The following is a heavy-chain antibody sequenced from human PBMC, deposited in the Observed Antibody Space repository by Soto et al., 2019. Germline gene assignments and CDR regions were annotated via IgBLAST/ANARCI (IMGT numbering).Heavy chain of an antibody. J-gene: IGHJ4*02. CDR1: GYTFTSYD. CDR3: ARVYCSSTSCFFYFSY. D-gene: IGHD2-2*01. CDR2: MNPNSGNT. V-gene: IGHV1-8*01. Sequence: ASVKVSCKASGYTFTSYDINWVRQATGQGLEWMGWMNPNSGNTGYAQKFQGRVTMTRNTSISTAYMELSSLRSEDTAVYYCARVYCSSTSCFFYFSYRGRGTSVPVSS.